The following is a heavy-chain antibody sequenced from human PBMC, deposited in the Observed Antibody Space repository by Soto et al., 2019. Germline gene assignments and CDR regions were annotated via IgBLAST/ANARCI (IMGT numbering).Heavy chain of an antibody. CDR2: IYNSGST. Sequence: QVQLQESGPGVVEPSQTLSLTCTVSGGSINNNGYFWSWIRQPPGSGLEWIGPIYNSGSTYSNPSLKRRPTISVDTSTNPFSLSLRSVPAAETAVYYCARGPSGDKVDYWGQGTLVTVSS. D-gene: IGHD1-26*01. J-gene: IGHJ4*02. CDR3: ARGPSGDKVDY. V-gene: IGHV4-30-4*01. CDR1: GGSINNNGYF.